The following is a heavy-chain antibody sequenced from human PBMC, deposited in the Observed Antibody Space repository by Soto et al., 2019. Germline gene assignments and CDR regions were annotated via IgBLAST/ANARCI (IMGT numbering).Heavy chain of an antibody. CDR1: GGSISSGNYY. CDR3: ATMGTPATGLYFFDY. Sequence: SDTLSLTCTGSGGSISSGNYYWSWIRQPPGKGLEWIGFISYSGSTYYSTSLKSRVTISVDTSKSQFSLNLSFVTAADTAVYYCATMGTPATGLYFFDYWGQGSLVTVSS. CDR2: ISYSGST. D-gene: IGHD2-15*01. V-gene: IGHV4-30-4*02. J-gene: IGHJ4*02.